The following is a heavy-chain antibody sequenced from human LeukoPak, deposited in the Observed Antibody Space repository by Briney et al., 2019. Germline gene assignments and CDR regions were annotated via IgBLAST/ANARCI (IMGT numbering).Heavy chain of an antibody. D-gene: IGHD2-15*01. Sequence: GGSLRLSCAASGFTFSSDGMHWVRQAPGKGLEWVANIKQDGSDKYYVDSVKGRFTISRDNAKNSLYLQMNSLRAEDTAVYYCARYGSYCTGGNCKDYWGQGTLVTVSS. CDR2: IKQDGSDK. V-gene: IGHV3-7*01. CDR1: GFTFSSDG. CDR3: ARYGSYCTGGNCKDY. J-gene: IGHJ4*02.